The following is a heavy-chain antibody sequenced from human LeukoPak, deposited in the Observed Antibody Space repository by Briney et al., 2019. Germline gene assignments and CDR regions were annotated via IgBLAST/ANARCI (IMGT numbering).Heavy chain of an antibody. CDR2: INSDGSRT. V-gene: IGHV3-74*01. J-gene: IGHJ3*02. Sequence: GGSLRLSCAASGFTFSSYWMHWVRQPPGKGLVWVSRINSDGSRTSYADSVKGRFTISRDNAKNTLYLQMNSLRGEDMAVYYCASEGEQKEDAFDIWGQGTMVTVSS. CDR1: GFTFSSYW. D-gene: IGHD1/OR15-1a*01. CDR3: ASEGEQKEDAFDI.